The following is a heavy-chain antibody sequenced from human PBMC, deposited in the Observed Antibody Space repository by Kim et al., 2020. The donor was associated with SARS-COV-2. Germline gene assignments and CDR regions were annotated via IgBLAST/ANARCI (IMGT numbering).Heavy chain of an antibody. CDR3: ATGGGLVWFGELLPYYYYGMDV. D-gene: IGHD3-10*01. V-gene: IGHV4-39*01. J-gene: IGHJ6*02. Sequence: SETLSLTCTVSGGSISSSSYYWGWIRQPPGKGLEWIGSIYYSGSTYYNPSLKSRVTISVDTSKNQFSLKLSSVTAADTAVYYCATGGGLVWFGELLPYYYYGMDVWGQGTTVTVSS. CDR2: IYYSGST. CDR1: GGSISSSSYY.